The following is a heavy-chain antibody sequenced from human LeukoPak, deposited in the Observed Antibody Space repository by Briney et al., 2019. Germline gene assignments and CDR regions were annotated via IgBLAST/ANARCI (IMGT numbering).Heavy chain of an antibody. CDR3: ARGEGPTIFGVAFDY. CDR1: GGSISSGGYY. CDR2: IYHSGST. Sequence: SETLSLTCTVSGGSISSGGYYWSWIRQPPGKGLEWIGYIYHSGSTYYNPSLKSRVTISVDRSKNQFSLKLSSVTAADTAVYYCARGEGPTIFGVAFDYWGQGTLVTVSS. D-gene: IGHD3-3*01. J-gene: IGHJ4*02. V-gene: IGHV4-30-2*01.